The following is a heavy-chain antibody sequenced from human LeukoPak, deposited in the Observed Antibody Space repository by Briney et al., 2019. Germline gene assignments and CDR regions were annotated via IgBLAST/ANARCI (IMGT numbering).Heavy chain of an antibody. D-gene: IGHD3-9*01. CDR3: ARSYYDILTGYYGWYYYYYMDV. CDR1: GFTFSSYW. J-gene: IGHJ6*03. CDR2: INSDGSST. Sequence: GGSLRLSCAASGFTFSSYWMHWVRQAPGKGLVWVSRINSDGSSTSYADSVKGRFTNSRDNAKNTLYLQMNSLRAEDTAVYYCARSYYDILTGYYGWYYYYYMDVWGKGTTVTVSS. V-gene: IGHV3-74*01.